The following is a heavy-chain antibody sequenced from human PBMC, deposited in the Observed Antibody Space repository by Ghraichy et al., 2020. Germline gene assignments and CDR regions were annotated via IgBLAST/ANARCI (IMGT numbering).Heavy chain of an antibody. Sequence: GESLNISCVAAGFTVSSKYMTWVRQAPGKGLEWVSVIYTGDITDYADSMKGRFTISRDNSKNTLSLQMNSLRAEDTAVYYCAGESSGYYYGGEGGMDVWGQGTTVTVSS. D-gene: IGHD3-22*01. CDR2: IYTGDIT. J-gene: IGHJ6*02. CDR3: AGESSGYYYGGEGGMDV. CDR1: GFTVSSKY. V-gene: IGHV3-53*01.